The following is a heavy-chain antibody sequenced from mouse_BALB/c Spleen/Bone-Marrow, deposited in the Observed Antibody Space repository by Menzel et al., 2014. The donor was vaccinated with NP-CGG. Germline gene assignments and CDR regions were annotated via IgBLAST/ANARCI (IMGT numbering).Heavy chain of an antibody. CDR1: GFTFSSYA. CDR2: ISSGSSA. Sequence: EVKLVESGGGLVKPGGSLKLSCAASGFTFSSYAMSWVRQTPEKGLEWVASISSGSSAYYPDSVKGRFTISRDNARNILYLQMSSLRSEDTAMYCCARGRTRGYTMDYWGQGTSVTVSS. V-gene: IGHV5-6-5*01. CDR3: ARGRTRGYTMDY. J-gene: IGHJ4*01.